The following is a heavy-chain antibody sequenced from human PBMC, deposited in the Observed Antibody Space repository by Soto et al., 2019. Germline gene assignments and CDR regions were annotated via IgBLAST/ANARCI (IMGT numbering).Heavy chain of an antibody. CDR3: ARGRYGDY. J-gene: IGHJ4*02. Sequence: QVHLVQSGAEVKKPGASVKVSCQGSGYAFTTYGITWVRQAPGQGLEWMGWISAHNGNTNYAQKLQGRVTVTGDTSTSTAYMELRCLRYDDTAVYYCARGRYGDYWGQGALVTVSS. D-gene: IGHD1-1*01. CDR2: ISAHNGNT. CDR1: GYAFTTYG. V-gene: IGHV1-18*01.